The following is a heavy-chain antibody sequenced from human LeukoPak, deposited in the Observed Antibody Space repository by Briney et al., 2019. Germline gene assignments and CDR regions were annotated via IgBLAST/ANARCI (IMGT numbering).Heavy chain of an antibody. CDR2: IYSGGST. CDR1: GFTVNSDY. Sequence: GGSLRLSCAASGFTVNSDYMSWVRQAPGKGLEWVSVIYSGGSTYYADSVKGRFTISRDKSKNTVYLQMNSLRFEDTAMYYCARNWFDPWGQGTLVTVSS. J-gene: IGHJ5*02. V-gene: IGHV3-53*05. CDR3: ARNWFDP.